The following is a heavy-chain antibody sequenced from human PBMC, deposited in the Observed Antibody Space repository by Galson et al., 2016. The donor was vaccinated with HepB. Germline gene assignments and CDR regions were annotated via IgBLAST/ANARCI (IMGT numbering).Heavy chain of an antibody. CDR2: SIPFFGTS. J-gene: IGHJ5*02. Sequence: SVKVSCKASGITLSRLSVPWVRQAPGQGLEWMGTSIPFFGTSNYAQRFQGRVAMTADESTTTVYMELSSLRSDDTAVYYCARDNGDYGGPNYYDPWGQGTLVTVSS. V-gene: IGHV1-69*13. CDR1: GITLSRLS. D-gene: IGHD4-17*01. CDR3: ARDNGDYGGPNYYDP.